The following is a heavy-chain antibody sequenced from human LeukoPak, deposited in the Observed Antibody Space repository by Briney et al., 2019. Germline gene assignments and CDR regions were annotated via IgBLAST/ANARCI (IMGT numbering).Heavy chain of an antibody. CDR3: AKGRVSTSGWTFNDY. V-gene: IGHV3-23*01. CDR1: GFTFSSYW. D-gene: IGHD6-19*01. Sequence: PGGSLRLSCAASGFTFSSYWMHWVRQAPGKGLVWVSSFSGSGGSTYYADSVKGRFTISRDNSKNTLYLQMNSLRAEDTAVYYCAKGRVSTSGWTFNDYWGQGTLVTVSS. J-gene: IGHJ4*02. CDR2: FSGSGGST.